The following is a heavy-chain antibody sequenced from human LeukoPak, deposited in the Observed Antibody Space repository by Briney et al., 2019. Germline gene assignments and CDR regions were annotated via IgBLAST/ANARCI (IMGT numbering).Heavy chain of an antibody. D-gene: IGHD6-13*01. J-gene: IGHJ4*02. CDR2: ISSSSSTI. V-gene: IGHV3-48*02. CDR3: ARDTLSITTTGTRFDY. CDR1: GFTFSSYS. Sequence: GGSLRLSCAASGFTFSSYSMNWVRQAPGKGLEWVSYISSSSSTIYYADSVKGRFTISRDNAKNSLYLQMNSLRDEDAAVYYCARDTLSITTTGTRFDYWGQGTRVTVSS.